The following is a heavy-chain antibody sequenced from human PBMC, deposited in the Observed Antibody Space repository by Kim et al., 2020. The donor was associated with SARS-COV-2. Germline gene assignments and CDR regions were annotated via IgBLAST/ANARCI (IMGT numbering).Heavy chain of an antibody. CDR3: AKVGIFPPPHSSPRTTFTYYYDSSGYYYFDY. CDR2: ISGSGGST. V-gene: IGHV3-23*01. J-gene: IGHJ4*02. D-gene: IGHD3-22*01. CDR1: GFTFSSYA. Sequence: GGSLRLSCAASGFTFSSYAMSWVRQAPGKGLEWVSAISGSGGSTYYADSVKGRFTISRDNSKNTLYLQMNSLRAEDTAVYYCAKVGIFPPPHSSPRTTFTYYYDSSGYYYFDYWGQGTLVTVSS.